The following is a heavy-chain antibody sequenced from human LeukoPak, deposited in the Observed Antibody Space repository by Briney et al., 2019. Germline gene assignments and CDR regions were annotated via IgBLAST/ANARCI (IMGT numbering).Heavy chain of an antibody. V-gene: IGHV4-59*01. Sequence: YYWSWIRQPPGKGLEYIGQIHSSGSANYNPSLKSRVAMSLDASKNQFSLTVSSVTAADTAIYYCARDILDVGATHYFDYWGQGSLLTVSS. J-gene: IGHJ4*02. CDR3: ARDILDVGATHYFDY. CDR2: IHSSGSA. CDR1: YY. D-gene: IGHD1-26*01.